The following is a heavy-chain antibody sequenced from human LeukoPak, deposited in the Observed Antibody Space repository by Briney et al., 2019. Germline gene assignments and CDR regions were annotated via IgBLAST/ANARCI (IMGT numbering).Heavy chain of an antibody. V-gene: IGHV3-23*01. Sequence: GGSLRLSCGASGFTFNRYAMSWVRQAPGKGLEWVSGMSGSGGSTYYADSVKGRFTISRDNSRNTLYLQMNSLRAEDTAVYYCAKAMAERAYSYADPLAYWGQGTLVTVSS. CDR2: MSGSGGST. J-gene: IGHJ4*02. D-gene: IGHD5-18*01. CDR1: GFTFNRYA. CDR3: AKAMAERAYSYADPLAY.